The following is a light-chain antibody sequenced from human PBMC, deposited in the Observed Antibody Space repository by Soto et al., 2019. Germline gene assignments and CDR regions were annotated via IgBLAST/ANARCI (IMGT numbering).Light chain of an antibody. CDR2: AAS. CDR3: QQGYSTPIT. J-gene: IGKJ5*01. CDR1: QTIASY. V-gene: IGKV1-39*01. Sequence: DIQMTQSPSSLSASVGDRVIITCRASQTIASYLNWYQQKPGKAPKFLIYAASSLQSGVPSRFSGSGSGTDFTLTISSLQPEDFATYFCQQGYSTPITFGQGTRLEIK.